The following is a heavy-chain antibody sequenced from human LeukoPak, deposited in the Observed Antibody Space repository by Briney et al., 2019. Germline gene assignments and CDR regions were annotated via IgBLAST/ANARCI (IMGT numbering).Heavy chain of an antibody. D-gene: IGHD3-22*01. CDR2: IYTSGST. Sequence: PSETLSLTCTVSGGSISSYYWSWIRQPAGKGLEWIGRIYTSGSTNYTPSLKSRVTMSVDTSKNQFSLKLSSVTAADTAVYYCARDQTTMIVFPGYFDLWGRGTLVTVSS. V-gene: IGHV4-4*07. J-gene: IGHJ2*01. CDR3: ARDQTTMIVFPGYFDL. CDR1: GGSISSYY.